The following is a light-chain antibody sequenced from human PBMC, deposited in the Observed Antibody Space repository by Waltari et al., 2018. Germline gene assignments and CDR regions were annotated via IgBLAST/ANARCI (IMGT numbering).Light chain of an antibody. J-gene: IGKJ2*01. CDR3: QQHNNFPYT. Sequence: EIVMTQSPANLSVSPGESATLSCRASQSVSIKLAWYQQKPGQAPRLLIYAASTRATVIPPRFSGSGSGTDFTLTISSLQSEDFATYYCQQHNNFPYTLGQGTRLEIK. CDR1: QSVSIK. V-gene: IGKV3-15*01. CDR2: AAS.